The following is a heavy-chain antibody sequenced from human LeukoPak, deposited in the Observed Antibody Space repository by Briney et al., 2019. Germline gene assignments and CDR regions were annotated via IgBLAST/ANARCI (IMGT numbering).Heavy chain of an antibody. CDR2: IYSGGTT. CDR1: GFTVSSNY. D-gene: IGHD6-13*01. J-gene: IGHJ4*02. V-gene: IGHV3-53*01. Sequence: GGSLRLSCAASGFTVSSNYMSWVRQAPGKGLEWVSVIYSGGTTNYADSVKGRSTISRDNSKNTLFLQMNSLRAEDTAVYYCARGGYSSSWYHFDYWGRGALVTVSS. CDR3: ARGGYSSSWYHFDY.